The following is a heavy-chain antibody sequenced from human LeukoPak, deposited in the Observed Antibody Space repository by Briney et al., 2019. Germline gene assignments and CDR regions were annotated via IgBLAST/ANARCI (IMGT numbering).Heavy chain of an antibody. D-gene: IGHD6-13*01. V-gene: IGHV4-39*01. CDR3: ARHRGYSSSWYSTMLDP. Sequence: SETLSLTCTVSGGSISSSSYYWGWIRQPPGKGLEWIGSIYYSGSTYYNPSLKSRVTISVDTSKNQFSLKLSSVTAADTAVYYCARHRGYSSSWYSTMLDPWGQGTLVTVSS. CDR1: GGSISSSSYY. CDR2: IYYSGST. J-gene: IGHJ5*02.